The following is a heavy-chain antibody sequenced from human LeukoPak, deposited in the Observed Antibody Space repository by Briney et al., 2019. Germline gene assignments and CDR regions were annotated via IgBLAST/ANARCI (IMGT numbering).Heavy chain of an antibody. CDR3: ARQEYCSSTSCYVLFDY. D-gene: IGHD2-2*01. Sequence: SETPSLTCTVSGGSISTSSYYWGWIRQPPGKGLEWIGSIFYSGSTYYNPSLKSRVTISVDTSKNQFSLKLNSVTAADTAVYYCARQEYCSSTSCYVLFDYWGQGTLVTVSS. CDR2: IFYSGST. V-gene: IGHV4-39*01. J-gene: IGHJ4*02. CDR1: GGSISTSSYY.